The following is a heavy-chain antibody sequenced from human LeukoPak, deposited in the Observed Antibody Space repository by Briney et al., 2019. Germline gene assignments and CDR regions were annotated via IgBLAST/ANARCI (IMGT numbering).Heavy chain of an antibody. D-gene: IGHD3-10*01. CDR3: ARPITMVRGVPGSWFDP. J-gene: IGHJ5*02. Sequence: ASVKVSCKASGYTFTSYAMHWVRQAPGQRLEWMGWINAGNGNTKYSQKFQDRVTIIRDTSANTAYMELSSLRSEDTAVYYCARPITMVRGVPGSWFDPWGQGTLVTVSS. CDR1: GYTFTSYA. CDR2: INAGNGNT. V-gene: IGHV1-3*01.